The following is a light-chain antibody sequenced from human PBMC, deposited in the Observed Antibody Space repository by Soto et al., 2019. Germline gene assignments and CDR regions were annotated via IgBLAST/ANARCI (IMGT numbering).Light chain of an antibody. CDR1: SSDVGGYNY. J-gene: IGLJ1*01. Sequence: QSVLTQPASVSGSPGQSITISCHGTSSDVGGYNYVSWYQQHPGKAPKLMIYDVSNRPSGVSNRFSGSKSGNTASLTISGLQAEDVADYYCSSYTSSSTLNVFGTGTKVTVL. V-gene: IGLV2-14*01. CDR2: DVS. CDR3: SSYTSSSTLNV.